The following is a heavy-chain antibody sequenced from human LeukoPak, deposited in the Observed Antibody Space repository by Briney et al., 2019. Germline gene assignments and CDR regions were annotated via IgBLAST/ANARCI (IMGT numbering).Heavy chain of an antibody. J-gene: IGHJ4*02. V-gene: IGHV3-33*01. CDR2: IWYDGSNK. CDR1: GFIFSDYG. Sequence: GGSLRLPCAASGFIFSDYGMHWVRQAPGKGLEWVAVIWYDGSNKYYADSVKGRFTISRDDSKNTVYLQMNSLRAEDTAVYYCASRGSKFDFWGQGTLVTVSS. CDR3: ASRGSKFDF.